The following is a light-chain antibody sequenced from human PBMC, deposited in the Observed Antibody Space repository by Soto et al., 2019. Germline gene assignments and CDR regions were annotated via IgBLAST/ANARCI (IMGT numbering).Light chain of an antibody. V-gene: IGLV1-51*01. CDR3: GTWDSSLSAEV. J-gene: IGLJ3*02. Sequence: QSVLTQPPSVSAAPGQGVSISCSGSSSNIGSNSVSWYQQLPGTAPKLLIYDNDKRPSGIPDRFSGSQSGTSATLGITGLQTGDEGDYYCGTWDSSLSAEVFGGGTKRTVL. CDR1: SSNIGSNS. CDR2: DND.